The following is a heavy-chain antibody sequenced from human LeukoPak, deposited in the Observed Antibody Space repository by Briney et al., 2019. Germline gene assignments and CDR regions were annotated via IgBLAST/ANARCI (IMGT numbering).Heavy chain of an antibody. D-gene: IGHD3-22*01. CDR2: ISGSGSST. J-gene: IGHJ4*02. CDR1: GFTFSSYA. Sequence: PGGSLRLSCAASGFTFSSYAMSWVRQAPGKGLEWVSTISGSGSSTYYADSGKGRLTISRDNSKNTLYLQMNSLRAEDTAVYYCVKDSGYYYKSFDYWGQGTLVTVSS. CDR3: VKDSGYYYKSFDY. V-gene: IGHV3-23*01.